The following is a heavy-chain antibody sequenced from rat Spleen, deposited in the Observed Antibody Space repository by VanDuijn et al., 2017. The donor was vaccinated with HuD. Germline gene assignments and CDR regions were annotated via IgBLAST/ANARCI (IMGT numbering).Heavy chain of an antibody. CDR3: TRDTYDFDY. CDR2: ISYSGSS. J-gene: IGHJ2*01. Sequence: EVQLQASGPGLVKPSQSLSLTCSVTVYSITSNYWGWIRKFPGNEMEWIGHISYSGSSNYHPSLKSRISITRDTSKNQFFLQLNSITTEDTGTYYCTRDTYDFDYWGQGVMVTVSS. V-gene: IGHV3-1*01. CDR1: VYSITSNY. D-gene: IGHD2-1*01.